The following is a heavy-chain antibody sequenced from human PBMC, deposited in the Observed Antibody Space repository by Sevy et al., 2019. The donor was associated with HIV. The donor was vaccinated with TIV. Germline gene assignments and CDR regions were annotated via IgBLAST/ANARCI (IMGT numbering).Heavy chain of an antibody. Sequence: GGSLRLSCAASGFTFSTYGMHWVRQAPGKGLEWVAVIWFDGSNTYYADSVKGRFTISREIAKNTLHLQMNSLRAEETAVYYCARDLEFYDYGDYGPAFMPDYWGQGTLVTVSS. V-gene: IGHV3-33*01. J-gene: IGHJ4*02. CDR2: IWFDGSNT. CDR1: GFTFSTYG. CDR3: ARDLEFYDYGDYGPAFMPDY. D-gene: IGHD4-17*01.